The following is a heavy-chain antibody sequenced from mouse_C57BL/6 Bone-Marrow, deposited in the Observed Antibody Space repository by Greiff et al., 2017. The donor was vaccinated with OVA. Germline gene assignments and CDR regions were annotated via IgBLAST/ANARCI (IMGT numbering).Heavy chain of an antibody. CDR2: FYPGSGSI. D-gene: IGHD1-1*01. V-gene: IGHV1-62-2*01. CDR1: GYTFTEYT. CDR3: ARHEDRYYGSSYSPFGY. Sequence: QVQLKESGAELVKPGASVKLSCKASGYTFTEYTIHWVKQRSGQGLEWIGWFYPGSGSIKYNEKFKDKATLTADKSSSTVYMELSRLTSEDSAVYFCARHEDRYYGSSYSPFGYWGQGATLTVSS. J-gene: IGHJ2*01.